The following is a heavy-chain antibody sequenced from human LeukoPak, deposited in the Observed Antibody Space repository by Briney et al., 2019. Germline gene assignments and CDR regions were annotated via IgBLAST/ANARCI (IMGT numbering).Heavy chain of an antibody. CDR2: ISSSSSYI. V-gene: IGHV3-21*01. CDR1: GFTFSSYS. CDR3: ARHPYCGGVCYFLQH. J-gene: IGHJ1*01. Sequence: GGSLRLSCAASGFTFSSYSMNWVRQAPGKGLEWVSSISSSSSYIYYADSVKGRFTISRDNAKNSLYLQMNSLRAEDTAVYYCARHPYCGGVCYFLQHWGQGTLVTVSS. D-gene: IGHD2-21*02.